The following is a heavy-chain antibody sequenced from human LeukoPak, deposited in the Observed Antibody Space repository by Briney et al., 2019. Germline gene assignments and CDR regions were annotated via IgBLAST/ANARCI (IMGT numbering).Heavy chain of an antibody. V-gene: IGHV4-4*07. CDR1: GGSISSYY. D-gene: IGHD3-22*01. Sequence: SETLSLTCTVSGGSISSYYWSWIRQPAGKGLEWIGRIYTSGSTNYNPSLKSRVTMSVDTSKNQFSLKLSSVTAADTAVYYCARDYDSSGYYEGHNWFDPWGQGTLVTVSS. J-gene: IGHJ5*02. CDR3: ARDYDSSGYYEGHNWFDP. CDR2: IYTSGST.